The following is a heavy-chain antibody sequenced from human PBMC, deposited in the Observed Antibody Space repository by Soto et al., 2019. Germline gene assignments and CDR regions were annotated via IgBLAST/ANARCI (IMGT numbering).Heavy chain of an antibody. CDR3: ARDWCSSTSCYPTDYYYGMDV. V-gene: IGHV3-33*01. D-gene: IGHD2-2*01. CDR2: IWYDGSNK. Sequence: GGSLRLSCAASGFTFSSYGMHWVRQAPGKGLEWVAVIWYDGSNKYYADSVKGRFTISRDNSKNTLYLQMNSLRAEDTAVYYCARDWCSSTSCYPTDYYYGMDVWGQGTTVTVSS. J-gene: IGHJ6*02. CDR1: GFTFSSYG.